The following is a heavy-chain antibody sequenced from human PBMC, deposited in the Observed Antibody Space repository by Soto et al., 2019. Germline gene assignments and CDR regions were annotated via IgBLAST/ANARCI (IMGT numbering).Heavy chain of an antibody. CDR3: ARQGYCSGGSCYSYYYYGMDV. J-gene: IGHJ6*02. Sequence: SETLSLTCTVFGGSISSSSYYWGWIRQPPGKGLEWIGSIYYSGSTYYNPSLKSRVTISVDTSKNQFSLKLSSVTAADTAVYYCARQGYCSGGSCYSYYYYGMDVWGQGTTVTVPS. CDR1: GGSISSSSYY. V-gene: IGHV4-39*01. CDR2: IYYSGST. D-gene: IGHD2-15*01.